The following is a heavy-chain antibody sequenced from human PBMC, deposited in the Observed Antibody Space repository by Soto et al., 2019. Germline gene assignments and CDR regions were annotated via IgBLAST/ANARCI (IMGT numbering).Heavy chain of an antibody. J-gene: IGHJ5*01. V-gene: IGHV4-34*01. CDR2: INHSGRV. CDR1: GGSFSGHS. D-gene: IGHD3-22*01. CDR3: STRAYDTNGYYRFDP. Sequence: XETLSLTCSVYGGSFSGHSWTWIRQSPGKGLEWIGDINHSGRVNYSPSLKSRVTISLDTSKNQFSLTLSAVTAADTAMYYCSTRAYDTNGYYRFDPWGQGNLVTVSA.